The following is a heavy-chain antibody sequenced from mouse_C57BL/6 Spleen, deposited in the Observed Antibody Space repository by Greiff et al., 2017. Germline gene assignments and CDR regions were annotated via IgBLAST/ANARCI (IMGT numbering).Heavy chain of an antibody. V-gene: IGHV1-80*01. CDR2: IYPGDGDT. CDR3: ASGGAVVATPYAMDY. J-gene: IGHJ4*01. Sequence: VQLQQSGAELVKPGASVKISCKASGYAFSSYWMNWVKQRPGKGLEWIGQIYPGDGDTNYNGKFKGKATLTADKSSSTAYMQLSSLTSEDSAVYFCASGGAVVATPYAMDYWGQGTSVTVSS. D-gene: IGHD1-1*01. CDR1: GYAFSSYW.